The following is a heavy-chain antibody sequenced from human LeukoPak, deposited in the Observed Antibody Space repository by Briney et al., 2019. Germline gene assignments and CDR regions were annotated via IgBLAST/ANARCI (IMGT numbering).Heavy chain of an antibody. D-gene: IGHD1-20*01. CDR2: IYPGDSDT. J-gene: IGHJ6*02. CDR3: ARHVWVTGTPKSYYYYGMDV. CDR1: GYSFTSYW. V-gene: IGHV5-51*01. Sequence: ESLKISCKGSGYSFTSYWIGWVRQMPGKGLEWMGIIYPGDSDTRYSPSFQGQVTISADKSISTAYLQWSSLKASDTAMYYCARHVWVTGTPKSYYYYGMDVWGQGTTVTVSS.